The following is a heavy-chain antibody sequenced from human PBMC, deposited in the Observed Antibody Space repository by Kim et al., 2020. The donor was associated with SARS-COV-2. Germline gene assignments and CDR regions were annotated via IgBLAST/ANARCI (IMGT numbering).Heavy chain of an antibody. CDR2: INPNSGGT. V-gene: IGHV1-2*06. Sequence: ASVKVSCKASGYTFTGYYMHWVRQAPGQGLEWMGRINPNSGGTNYAQKFQGRVTMTRDTSISTAYMELSRLRSDDTAVYYCARETYDGDAFDIWGQGTMVTVSS. J-gene: IGHJ3*02. D-gene: IGHD2-8*01. CDR3: ARETYDGDAFDI. CDR1: GYTFTGYY.